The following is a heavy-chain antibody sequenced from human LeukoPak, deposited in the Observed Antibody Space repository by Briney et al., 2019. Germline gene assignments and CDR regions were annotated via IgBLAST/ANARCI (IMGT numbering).Heavy chain of an antibody. CDR2: INHSGST. Sequence: KASETLSLTCAVYGGSFSGYYWSWTRQPPGKGLEWIGEINHSGSTNYNPSLKSRVTISVDTSKNQFSLKLSSVTAADTAVYYCARGITIFGVVDYYYYYMDVWGKGTTVAVSS. J-gene: IGHJ6*03. CDR1: GGSFSGYY. CDR3: ARGITIFGVVDYYYYYMDV. V-gene: IGHV4-34*01. D-gene: IGHD3-3*01.